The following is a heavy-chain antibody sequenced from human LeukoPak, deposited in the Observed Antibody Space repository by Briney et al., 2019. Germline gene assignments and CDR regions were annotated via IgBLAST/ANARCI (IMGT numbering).Heavy chain of an antibody. CDR1: GYTFTSND. CDR3: ARGIGAGITMFDFDY. Sequence: ASVKVSCKASGYTFTSNDINWVRQATGQGLEWMGWLNPNSGNTGYAQKFQGRVTITRNTSINTAYMELTSLTSEDTAVYYCARGIGAGITMFDFDYWGQGTLVTVSS. V-gene: IGHV1-8*01. D-gene: IGHD3-10*02. CDR2: LNPNSGNT. J-gene: IGHJ4*02.